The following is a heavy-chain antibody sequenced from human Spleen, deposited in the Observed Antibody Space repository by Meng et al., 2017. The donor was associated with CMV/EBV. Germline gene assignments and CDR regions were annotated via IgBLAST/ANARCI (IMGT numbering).Heavy chain of an antibody. D-gene: IGHD3-16*01. CDR1: GYTFTSYG. CDR2: MNPDSGNI. V-gene: IGHV1-8*01. Sequence: KASGYTFTSYGINWVRHSTGQGFEWMGWMNPDSGNIGYAQKFQGRVTMTRDTSITTVYMELSRLTSDDTAVYYCARKTDTGGWNFHHWGQGTLVTVSS. CDR3: ARKTDTGGWNFHH. J-gene: IGHJ1*01.